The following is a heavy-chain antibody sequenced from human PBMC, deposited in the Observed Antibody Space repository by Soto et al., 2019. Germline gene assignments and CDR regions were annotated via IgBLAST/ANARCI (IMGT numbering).Heavy chain of an antibody. D-gene: IGHD6-19*01. CDR3: ARRRYSIGWSTNWFDP. CDR1: GGTFSGYY. J-gene: IGHJ5*02. V-gene: IGHV4-34*01. CDR2: ISHSGST. Sequence: PSETLSLTCAVYGGTFSGYYWSWIRQPPGKGLEWIGEISHSGSTNYNPSLKSRVTLSVDTSKNQFSRKLTSVTAADTAVYYCARRRYSIGWSTNWFDPWGPGTLVTVSS.